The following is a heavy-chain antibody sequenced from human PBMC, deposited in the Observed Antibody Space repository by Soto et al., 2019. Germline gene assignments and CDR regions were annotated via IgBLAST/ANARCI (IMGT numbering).Heavy chain of an antibody. D-gene: IGHD3-3*01. J-gene: IGHJ6*03. CDR1: GFTFSDYY. Sequence: PGGSLRLSCAASGFTFSDYYMSWIRQAPGKGLEWVSYISSRGSTIYYADSVKGRFTISRDNAKNSLYLQMNSLRAEDTAVYYCARDYDFWSSADWYYYYMDVWGKGTTVTVSS. CDR2: ISSRGSTI. CDR3: ARDYDFWSSADWYYYYMDV. V-gene: IGHV3-11*01.